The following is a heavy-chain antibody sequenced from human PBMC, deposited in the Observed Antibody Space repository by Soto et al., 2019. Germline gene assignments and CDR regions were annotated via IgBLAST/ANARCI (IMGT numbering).Heavy chain of an antibody. J-gene: IGHJ5*02. CDR2: INPNSGAT. CDR3: ARGGGTILAPLP. CDR1: GHTFTGYF. V-gene: IGHV1-2*02. Sequence: ASVKVSCKASGHTFTGYFMHWVRQAPGQGLEWMGWINPNSGATKYAQKFQGRVTLTRDTSINTAYMEMTMLRSDDTAVYYCARGGGTILAPLPWGQGTLVTVSS. D-gene: IGHD3-10*01.